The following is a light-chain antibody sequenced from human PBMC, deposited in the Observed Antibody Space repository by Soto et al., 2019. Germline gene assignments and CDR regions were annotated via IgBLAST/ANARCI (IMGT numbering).Light chain of an antibody. Sequence: QSVLTQPPSASGTPGQRVTISCSGSSSNIGSNYVFWYQQLPGTAPRLLIYRNNQRPSGVPDRFSGSKSATSASLAISGLRSEDEADYYCAAWDDSVSGQDWMFGGGTKVTVL. CDR1: SSNIGSNY. V-gene: IGLV1-47*01. CDR2: RNN. CDR3: AAWDDSVSGQDWM. J-gene: IGLJ3*02.